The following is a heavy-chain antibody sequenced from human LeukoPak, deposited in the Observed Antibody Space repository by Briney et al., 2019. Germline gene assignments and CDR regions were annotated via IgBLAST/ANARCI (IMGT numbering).Heavy chain of an antibody. Sequence: SETLSLTCTVSGGSISSYYWSWVRQPPGKGLVWIGYIYYSGSTNYNPSLKSRVTISVDTSKNQFSLKLSSVTAADTAVYYCARDSIGYEYWGQGTLVTVSS. D-gene: IGHD3-3*02. CDR3: ARDSIGYEY. CDR2: IYYSGST. CDR1: GGSISSYY. J-gene: IGHJ4*02. V-gene: IGHV4-59*01.